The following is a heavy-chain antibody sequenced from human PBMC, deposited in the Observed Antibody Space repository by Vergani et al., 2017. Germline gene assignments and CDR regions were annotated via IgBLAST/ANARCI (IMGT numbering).Heavy chain of an antibody. CDR3: AKKRRAFDI. J-gene: IGHJ3*02. V-gene: IGHV3-11*06. Sequence: QVQLVESGGGLVKPGGSLRLSCAASGFTFSDYYMSWIRQGPGKGLEWVSYISSSSSYTNYADSVKGRFTIYRDNSKNSVYLQMNSLRAEDTAVYYCAKKRRAFDIWGQGTMVTVSS. CDR2: ISSSSSYT. CDR1: GFTFSDYY.